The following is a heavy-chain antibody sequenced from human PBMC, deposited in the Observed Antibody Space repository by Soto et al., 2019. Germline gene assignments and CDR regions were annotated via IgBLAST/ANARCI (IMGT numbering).Heavy chain of an antibody. V-gene: IGHV1-18*01. CDR2: ISAYNGNT. J-gene: IGHJ3*02. Sequence: QVQLVQSGAEVKKPGASVKVSCKASGYTFTSYGISWVRQAPGQGLEWMGWISAYNGNTNYAQKLQGRVTMTTDTSTSTAYMELRSLRSDDTAVFYCVRELDYGDYVDAFDIWGQGTMVTVSS. CDR1: GYTFTSYG. D-gene: IGHD4-17*01. CDR3: VRELDYGDYVDAFDI.